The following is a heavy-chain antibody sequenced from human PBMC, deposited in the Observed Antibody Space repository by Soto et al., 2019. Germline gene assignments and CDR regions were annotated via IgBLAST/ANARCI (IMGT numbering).Heavy chain of an antibody. Sequence: PSETLSLTCTVSGGSVSSGSYYWSWIRQPPGKGLEWIGYIYYSGSTNYNPSLKSRVTISVDTSKNQFSLKLSSVTAADTAVYYCAAGYGDYVYWYFDLWGRGTLVTVSS. CDR3: AAGYGDYVYWYFDL. D-gene: IGHD4-17*01. J-gene: IGHJ2*01. V-gene: IGHV4-61*01. CDR1: GGSVSSGSYY. CDR2: IYYSGST.